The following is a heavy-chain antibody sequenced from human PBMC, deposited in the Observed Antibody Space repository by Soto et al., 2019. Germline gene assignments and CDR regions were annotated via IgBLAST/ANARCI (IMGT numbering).Heavy chain of an antibody. CDR2: IYYSGST. D-gene: IGHD6-19*01. Sequence: SETLSLTCTVSGGSISSGTYYWGWFRQPPGKGLEWIGSIYYSGSTYYNPSLKSRVTISVDTSKNRFSLKLSSVTAADTAVYYCARSIVVPGTVFDPWGQGTLVTVSS. CDR1: GGSISSGTYY. CDR3: ARSIVVPGTVFDP. V-gene: IGHV4-39*01. J-gene: IGHJ5*02.